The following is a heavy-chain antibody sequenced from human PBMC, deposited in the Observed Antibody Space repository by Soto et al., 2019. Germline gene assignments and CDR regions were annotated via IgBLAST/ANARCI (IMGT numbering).Heavy chain of an antibody. CDR1: GFIFSNNG. Sequence: GGSLRLSCAGSGFIFSNNGMHWVRQAPGKGLEWVAFISYDGGETFYADSVKGRFTISRDNSKSTLFLHMNSLKKEDTAVYYCAITSVADASFDYWGQGTLVTVSS. V-gene: IGHV3-30*03. CDR2: ISYDGGET. CDR3: AITSVADASFDY. D-gene: IGHD5-12*01. J-gene: IGHJ4*02.